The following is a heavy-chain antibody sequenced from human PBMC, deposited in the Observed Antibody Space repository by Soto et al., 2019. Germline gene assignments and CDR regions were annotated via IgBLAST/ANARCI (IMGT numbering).Heavy chain of an antibody. CDR2: IWYDGSNK. V-gene: IGHV3-33*01. CDR1: GFTFSSYG. J-gene: IGHJ4*02. D-gene: IGHD6-19*01. CDR3: ARAPGIAVAGRKGPIDY. Sequence: PGGSLRLSCAASGFTFSSYGMHWVRQAPGKGLEWVAVIWYDGSNKYYADSVKGRFTISRDNSKNTLYLQMNSLRAEDTAVYYCARAPGIAVAGRKGPIDYWGQGTLVTVSS.